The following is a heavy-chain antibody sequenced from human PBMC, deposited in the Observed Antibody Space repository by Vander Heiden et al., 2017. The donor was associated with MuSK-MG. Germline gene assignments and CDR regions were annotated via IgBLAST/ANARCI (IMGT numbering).Heavy chain of an antibody. V-gene: IGHV4-61*01. CDR3: ARESCSNGVCYEGAFDNWFDS. CDR2: GYYSGGA. CDR1: GGSVNSGSYY. Sequence: QVQLQESGPGLVKPSATLSLTCTVSGGSVNSGSYYWSWIRQPPGKGLEWIGNGYYSGGANYDPSLKSRVTISVDTSKNQFSLKLRSVTAADTAVYYCARESCSNGVCYEGAFDNWFDSWGQGSLVTVSS. J-gene: IGHJ5*01. D-gene: IGHD2-8*01.